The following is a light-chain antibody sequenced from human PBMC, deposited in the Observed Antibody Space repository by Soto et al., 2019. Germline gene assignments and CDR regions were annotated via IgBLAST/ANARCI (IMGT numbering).Light chain of an antibody. Sequence: IVLTQSPATLSLSPGERATLSCRASQSVSIYLAWYQQKPGQAPRLLIYDSSNRAAGIPARFSARGSGTDFTLFISNLEPEDSAVYYCQHRSNWPPITFGQGTPLEIK. V-gene: IGKV3-11*01. CDR2: DSS. CDR3: QHRSNWPPIT. CDR1: QSVSIY. J-gene: IGKJ5*01.